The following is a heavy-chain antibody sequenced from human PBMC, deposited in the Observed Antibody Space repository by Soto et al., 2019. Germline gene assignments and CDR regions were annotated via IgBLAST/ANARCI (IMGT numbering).Heavy chain of an antibody. J-gene: IGHJ2*01. D-gene: IGHD2-21*02. CDR2: ISSDGSNY. V-gene: IGHV3-30*18. CDR3: AKEVGTPMTAITNWHFDL. Sequence: QVQLVESGGGVVQPGRSQRLSCAASGFTFSACAMHWVRQSPGKGLEWVAVISSDGSNYYYEDSVKGRFSISRDNSKNTLYLQMDSLRAEDTAVYYCAKEVGTPMTAITNWHFDLWGRGTLVTVSS. CDR1: GFTFSACA.